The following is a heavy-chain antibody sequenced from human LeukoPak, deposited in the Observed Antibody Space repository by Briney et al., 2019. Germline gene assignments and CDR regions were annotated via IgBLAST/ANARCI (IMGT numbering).Heavy chain of an antibody. V-gene: IGHV3-30*01. CDR3: ARAGCSSTSCPQGWYMDV. CDR1: GFTLSSYA. D-gene: IGHD2-2*01. CDR2: ISYDGSNK. Sequence: GRALRLSRAAPGFTLSSYAMHWGRPAPGKGLEWVAVISYDGSNKYYADSVKGRFTISRDNSKNTLYLQMNSLRAEDTAVYYCARAGCSSTSCPQGWYMDVWGKGTTVTVSS. J-gene: IGHJ6*03.